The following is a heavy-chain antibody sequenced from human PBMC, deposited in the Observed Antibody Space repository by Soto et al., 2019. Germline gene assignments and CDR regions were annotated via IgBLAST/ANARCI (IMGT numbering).Heavy chain of an antibody. CDR1: VGSISSYY. Sequence: PSETLSLTCTLSVGSISSYYWSWIRQPPGKGLEWIGYIYYSGSTNYNLSLKSRVTKSVDTSKNQFSLKLSSVTAADTDVYYCARGNASYDFWRPFYYYYGMDVWGQGTTVTVSS. V-gene: IGHV4-59*01. J-gene: IGHJ6*02. D-gene: IGHD3-3*01. CDR2: IYYSGST. CDR3: ARGNASYDFWRPFYYYYGMDV.